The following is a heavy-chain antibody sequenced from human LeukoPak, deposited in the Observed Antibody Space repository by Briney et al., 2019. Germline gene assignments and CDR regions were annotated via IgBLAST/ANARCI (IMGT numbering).Heavy chain of an antibody. CDR2: IYYSGST. J-gene: IGHJ4*02. D-gene: IGHD3-10*01. Sequence: SETLSLTCTVSGGSISSYYWSWIRQPPGKGLEWIGYIYYSGSTNYNPSLKSRVTISVDTSKNQFSLKLSSVTAADTAVYYCARHLSYGSESNDYWGQGTLVTVSS. CDR1: GGSISSYY. V-gene: IGHV4-59*08. CDR3: ARHLSYGSESNDY.